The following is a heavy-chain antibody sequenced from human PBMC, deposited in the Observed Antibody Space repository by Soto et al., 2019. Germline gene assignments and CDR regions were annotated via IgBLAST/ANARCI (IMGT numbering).Heavy chain of an antibody. D-gene: IGHD5-18*01. V-gene: IGHV3-23*01. Sequence: GGSLRLSFAASGFLFSSYPRSGVRKAPGKGLEWVSGISGSGGSTYYADSVKGRFTISRDNSKNTLYLQMNSLRAEETAVYYCAKEGGTWKQLWLPDYWGQGTLVTVSS. CDR2: ISGSGGST. J-gene: IGHJ4*02. CDR3: AKEGGTWKQLWLPDY. CDR1: GFLFSSYP.